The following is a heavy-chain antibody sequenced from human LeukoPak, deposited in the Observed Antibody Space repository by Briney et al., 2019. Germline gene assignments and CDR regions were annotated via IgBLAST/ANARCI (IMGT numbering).Heavy chain of an antibody. V-gene: IGHV1-69*13. Sequence: GASVKVSCKASGGTFGSYAISWVRQAPGQGLEWMGGIIPIFGTANYAQKFQGRVTITADESTSTAYMELSSLRSEDTAMYYCARAFRGGGRDDDAFDIWGQGTMVTVSS. J-gene: IGHJ3*02. CDR3: ARAFRGGGRDDDAFDI. CDR2: IIPIFGTA. D-gene: IGHD2-15*01. CDR1: GGTFGSYA.